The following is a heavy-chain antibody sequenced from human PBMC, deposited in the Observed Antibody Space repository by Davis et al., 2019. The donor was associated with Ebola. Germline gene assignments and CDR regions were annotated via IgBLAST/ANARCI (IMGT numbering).Heavy chain of an antibody. V-gene: IGHV3-48*02. J-gene: IGHJ5*02. CDR2: ISGSASST. D-gene: IGHD6-19*01. CDR3: AGLMDTYGRYSDL. Sequence: GESLKIPRAASGFTFSSHSMIWVRQAPGKGLEWLSYISGSASSTSYAHSVKGRFTLSSDNGKNTLYLQMNSLRDEDTAVYHCAGLMDTYGRYSDLWGQGTLVTVSS. CDR1: GFTFSSHS.